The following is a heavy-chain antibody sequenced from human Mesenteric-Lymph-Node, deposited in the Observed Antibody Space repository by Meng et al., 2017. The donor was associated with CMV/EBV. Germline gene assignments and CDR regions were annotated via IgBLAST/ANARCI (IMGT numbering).Heavy chain of an antibody. CDR1: GGSISSSSYY. CDR2: IYYSGST. V-gene: IGHV4-39*01. CDR3: ARPHCYGSGSSPWFDP. D-gene: IGHD3-10*01. Sequence: QLQLPDAGPGLVKPSETLSLPCPVPGGSISSSSYYWGWIRQPPGKGLEWIGSIYYSGSTYYNPSLKSRVTISVDTSKNQFSLKLSSVTAADTAVYYCARPHCYGSGSSPWFDPWGQGTLVTVSS. J-gene: IGHJ5*02.